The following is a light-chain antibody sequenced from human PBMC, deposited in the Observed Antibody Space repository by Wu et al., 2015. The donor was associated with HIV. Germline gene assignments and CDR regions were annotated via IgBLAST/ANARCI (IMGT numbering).Light chain of an antibody. V-gene: IGKV3-20*01. Sequence: EIVLTQSPGTLSLSPGERATLSCRASQSVSSTYLAWYQQKPGQAPRLLLYSTSRRATGIPDRFRGSGSRTDFTLTITRVEPEDFAVYYCQQYDDSITFGQGTRLDIK. J-gene: IGKJ5*01. CDR3: QQYDDSIT. CDR2: STS. CDR1: QSVSSTY.